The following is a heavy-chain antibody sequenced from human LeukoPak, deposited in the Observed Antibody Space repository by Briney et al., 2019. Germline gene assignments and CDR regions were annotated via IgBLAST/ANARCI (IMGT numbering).Heavy chain of an antibody. D-gene: IGHD5-12*01. CDR1: GFTFSTYS. J-gene: IGHJ4*02. CDR2: ISSRSSYI. CDR3: ARDGDSGYDSFFDY. Sequence: PGGSLRLSCAASGFTFSTYSMNWVRQPPGKGLEWVSSISSRSSYIYFADSVKGRFTISRDNAKNSLYLQMNSLRAEDTAVYYCARDGDSGYDSFFDYWGQGTLVTVSS. V-gene: IGHV3-21*01.